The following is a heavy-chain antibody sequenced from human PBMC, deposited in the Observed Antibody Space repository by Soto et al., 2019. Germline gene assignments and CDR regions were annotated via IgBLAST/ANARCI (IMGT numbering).Heavy chain of an antibody. CDR2: VDYSGST. CDR1: GGSITSYTYN. D-gene: IGHD5-12*01. Sequence: QLRLQESGPGLVNPSETLFLTCTISGGSITSYTYNWGWIRQPPGKGLEWIGRVDYSGSTYYNPSLKSRVTISVDSSKNHFSLRLNSVTAADTAVFYCVGGLSAYGAYGTPFDYWGQGTLVTVSS. CDR3: VGGLSAYGAYGTPFDY. J-gene: IGHJ4*02. V-gene: IGHV4-39*02.